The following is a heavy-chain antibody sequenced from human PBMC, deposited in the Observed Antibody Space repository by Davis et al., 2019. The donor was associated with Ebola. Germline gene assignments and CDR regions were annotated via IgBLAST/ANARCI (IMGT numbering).Heavy chain of an antibody. D-gene: IGHD6-13*01. CDR2: IGAAGDT. CDR1: GFTFRSYD. J-gene: IGHJ5*01. CDR3: ARAGFGSTWFDC. V-gene: IGHV3-13*01. Sequence: PGGSLRLSCAASGFTFRSYDMHWVRQATGKGLEWVSAIGAAGDTYYPVSVKGRFTISRENAKNSLYLQMNGLRAEDTAVYYCARAGFGSTWFDCWGQGILVTVSS.